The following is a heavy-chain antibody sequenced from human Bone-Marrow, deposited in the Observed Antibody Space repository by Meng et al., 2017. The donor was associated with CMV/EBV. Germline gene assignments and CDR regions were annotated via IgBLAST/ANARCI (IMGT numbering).Heavy chain of an antibody. V-gene: IGHV1-18*01. J-gene: IGHJ6*02. CDR2: ISGYNGNT. Sequence: ASVKVSCKASGYNFRTFGISWVRKAPGQGLEWMGWISGYNGNTNYTQKFQGRVTMTRDTSTSTAYMELRSLRSDDTAVYYWARDRVLRGVNGMDVWGQGTTVTVSS. CDR3: ARDRVLRGVNGMDV. D-gene: IGHD3-10*01. CDR1: GYNFRTFG.